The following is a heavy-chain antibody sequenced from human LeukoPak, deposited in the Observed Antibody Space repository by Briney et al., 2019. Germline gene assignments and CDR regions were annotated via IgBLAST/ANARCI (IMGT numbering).Heavy chain of an antibody. CDR3: ARVASYGWDWFDP. Sequence: PSETLSLTCAVYGGSFSGYYWNWIRQPPGKGLEWIGEINHSGSTNYNPSLKSRVTISVDTSKNQFSLKLSSVTAADTAVYYCARVASYGWDWFDPWGQGTLVTVSS. D-gene: IGHD5-18*01. V-gene: IGHV4-34*01. CDR2: INHSGST. J-gene: IGHJ5*02. CDR1: GGSFSGYY.